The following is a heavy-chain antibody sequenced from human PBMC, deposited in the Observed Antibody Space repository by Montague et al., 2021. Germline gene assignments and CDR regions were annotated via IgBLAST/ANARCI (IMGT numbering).Heavy chain of an antibody. CDR2: IFSNGDS. D-gene: IGHD1-26*01. CDR3: ARHCGGGRYTRAFED. CDR1: GGSIRSSTHY. J-gene: IGHJ4*02. V-gene: IGHV4-39*01. Sequence: SETLSLTCTVSGGSIRSSTHYWGWIRQTPGKGLDWIGSIFSNGDSYYNPSLKSPVIISVDTSENQFSLRLTSVTAADTAVYFCARHCGGGRYTRAFEDWGQGIRVTASS.